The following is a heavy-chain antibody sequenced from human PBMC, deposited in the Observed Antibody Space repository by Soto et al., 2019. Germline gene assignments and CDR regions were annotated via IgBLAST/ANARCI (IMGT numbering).Heavy chain of an antibody. Sequence: QVQLVQSGAEVRNPGASVKLSCKASGYTFNMYYMHWVRQAPGQGLEWMGVINPNGDTTTYAQRFQGRLTMTRDTSTSTVYLDLPSLRSEDTAVYYCAREGAAAARMFDNWGQGTLVTVSS. CDR2: INPNGDTT. CDR1: GYTFNMYY. CDR3: AREGAAAARMFDN. V-gene: IGHV1-46*02. J-gene: IGHJ4*02. D-gene: IGHD6-13*01.